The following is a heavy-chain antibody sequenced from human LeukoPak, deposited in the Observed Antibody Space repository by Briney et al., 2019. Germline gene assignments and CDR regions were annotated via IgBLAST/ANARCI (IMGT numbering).Heavy chain of an antibody. Sequence: SSVKVSCKASGGTFSSYAISCVRQAPGQGLEWMGGIIPIFGTANYAQKFQGRVTITADESTSTAYMELSSLRSEDTAVYYCASPSIAARPHYYYYYMDVWGKGTTVTVSS. V-gene: IGHV1-69*01. J-gene: IGHJ6*03. CDR1: GGTFSSYA. CDR3: ASPSIAARPHYYYYYMDV. CDR2: IIPIFGTA. D-gene: IGHD6-6*01.